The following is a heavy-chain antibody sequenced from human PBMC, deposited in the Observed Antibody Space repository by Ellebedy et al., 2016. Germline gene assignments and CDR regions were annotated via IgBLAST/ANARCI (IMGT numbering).Heavy chain of an antibody. J-gene: IGHJ6*02. Sequence: GESLKISXAASGFTFSSYAMSWVRQAPGKGLEWVSAICGSGGSTYYADSVKGRFTISRDNSKNTLYLQMNSLRAEDTALYYCAKDKGTFNCSGGSGYSHTPVWHGMDVWGQGTTVTVSS. CDR3: AKDKGTFNCSGGSGYSHTPVWHGMDV. V-gene: IGHV3-23*01. D-gene: IGHD2-15*01. CDR1: GFTFSSYA. CDR2: ICGSGGST.